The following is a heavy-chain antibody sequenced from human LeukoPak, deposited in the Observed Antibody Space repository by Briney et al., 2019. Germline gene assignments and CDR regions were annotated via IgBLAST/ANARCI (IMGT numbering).Heavy chain of an antibody. D-gene: IGHD1-26*01. V-gene: IGHV1-18*04. Sequence: ASVKVSCKASGYTFSSHGISWVRQAPGLGLEWMGWISTYNGNTNYAQNLQGRVTMTTDTSTSTAYMELRSLRSDDTAVYYCARDFTGGNYFNDYWGQGTLVTVSS. J-gene: IGHJ4*02. CDR2: ISTYNGNT. CDR1: GYTFSSHG. CDR3: ARDFTGGNYFNDY.